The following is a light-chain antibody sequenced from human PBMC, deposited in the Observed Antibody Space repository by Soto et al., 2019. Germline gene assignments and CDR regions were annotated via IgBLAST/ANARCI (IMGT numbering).Light chain of an antibody. CDR3: SSYTTSNTRQIV. V-gene: IGLV2-14*03. Sequence: SYTGTSSDGGGYNYVSWYQHHPGKAPKLLIYDVSNRPSGVSNRFSGSKSDNTASLTISGLQPEDEADYYCSSYTTSNTRQIVFGTGTKVTVL. CDR1: SSDGGGYNY. J-gene: IGLJ1*01. CDR2: DVS.